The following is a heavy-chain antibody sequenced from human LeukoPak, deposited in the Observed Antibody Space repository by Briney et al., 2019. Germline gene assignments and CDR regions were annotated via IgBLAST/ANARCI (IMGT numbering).Heavy chain of an antibody. V-gene: IGHV4-59*12. CDR3: ARDEISAARIFDY. D-gene: IGHD6-13*01. CDR1: GGSISSYY. Sequence: SETLSLTCTVSGGSISSYYWSWIRQPPGKGLEWIGYIYYSGSTNYNPSLKSRVTISVDTSKNQFSLKLSSVTAADTAVYYCARDEISAARIFDYWGQGTLVTVSS. J-gene: IGHJ4*02. CDR2: IYYSGST.